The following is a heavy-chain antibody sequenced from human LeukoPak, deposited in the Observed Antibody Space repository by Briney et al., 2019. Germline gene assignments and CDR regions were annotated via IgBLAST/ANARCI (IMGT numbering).Heavy chain of an antibody. CDR1: GFTFSSYG. J-gene: IGHJ4*02. D-gene: IGHD3-16*01. CDR3: TRDVIYASEIYSYGDS. Sequence: TGGSLRLSCAASGFTFSSYGMHWVRQAPGKGLEWVAFIRYDGSNKYYADSVKGRFTISRDNSKNTVYLQMNSLRAEDTAVYYCTRDVIYASEIYSYGDSWGQGTLVTVSS. V-gene: IGHV3-30*02. CDR2: IRYDGSNK.